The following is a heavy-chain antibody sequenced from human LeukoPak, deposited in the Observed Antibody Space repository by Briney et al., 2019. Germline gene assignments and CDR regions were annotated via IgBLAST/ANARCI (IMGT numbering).Heavy chain of an antibody. J-gene: IGHJ3*02. Sequence: SETLFLTCTVSGGSISSYYWSWIRQPPGKGLEWIGYVYDSGSTTYNPSLKSRLTISVDTSKNQFSLKLSSVTAADTAIYYCARAGERGYNGYDDAFDIWGQGTVVTVSS. D-gene: IGHD5-12*01. V-gene: IGHV4-59*01. CDR2: VYDSGST. CDR3: ARAGERGYNGYDDAFDI. CDR1: GGSISSYY.